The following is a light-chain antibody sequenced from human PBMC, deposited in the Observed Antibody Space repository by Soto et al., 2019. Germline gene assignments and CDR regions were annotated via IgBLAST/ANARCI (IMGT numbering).Light chain of an antibody. Sequence: DIVMTQSPLSLPVTPGEPASISCRSSQSLLHSNGYNYLDWYLKKPGQSPQLLIYLGSNRASGVPDRLSGSGSGTDFTLKISRVEAEDVGVYYCMQALQTPVTFGGGTKVEIK. V-gene: IGKV2-28*01. CDR2: LGS. CDR1: QSLLHSNGYNY. J-gene: IGKJ4*01. CDR3: MQALQTPVT.